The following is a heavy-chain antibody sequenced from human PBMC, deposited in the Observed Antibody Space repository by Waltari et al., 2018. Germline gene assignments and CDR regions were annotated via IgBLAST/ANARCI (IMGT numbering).Heavy chain of an antibody. V-gene: IGHV1-69*08. D-gene: IGHD2-15*01. CDR3: ARDDISGGATKVD. Sequence: QVQLVQSGAEVKKPGSSVQVSCKASGGTFSRYAISWVRQAPGKGLEWMGRIIPIFGTANYAQKFQGRVTITADKSTSTAYMELSSLRSEDTAVYYCARDDISGGATKVDWGQGTLVTVSS. J-gene: IGHJ4*02. CDR1: GGTFSRYA. CDR2: IIPIFGTA.